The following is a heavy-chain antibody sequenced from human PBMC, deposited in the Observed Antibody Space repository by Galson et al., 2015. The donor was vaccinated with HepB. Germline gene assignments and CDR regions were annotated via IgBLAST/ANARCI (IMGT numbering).Heavy chain of an antibody. J-gene: IGHJ6*02. D-gene: IGHD3-22*01. V-gene: IGHV3-15*01. Sequence: SLRLSCAASGFTFSNAWMSWVRQAPGKGLEWVGRIKSKTDGGTTDYAAPVKARFTISRDDSKNTLYLQMNSLKTEDTAVYYCTTDASSAYYYGYYYGMDVWGQGTTVTVS. CDR1: GFTFSNAW. CDR3: TTDASSAYYYGYYYGMDV. CDR2: IKSKTDGGTT.